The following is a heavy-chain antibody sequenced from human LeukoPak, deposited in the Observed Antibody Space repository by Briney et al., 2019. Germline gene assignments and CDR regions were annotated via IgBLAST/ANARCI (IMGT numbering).Heavy chain of an antibody. V-gene: IGHV3-74*01. J-gene: IGHJ6*02. CDR2: ISPTGSTT. D-gene: IGHD2-2*01. CDR3: ARGYCNSISCYGYYYSGMDV. Sequence: GGSLRLSCTASGFSFSGHWMHWARQLPGKGLVWVSRISPTGSTTSYADSVKGRFTVSRDNAKNTLSLQMNSLRAEDTAVYYCARGYCNSISCYGYYYSGMDVWGQGTTVTVSS. CDR1: GFSFSGHW.